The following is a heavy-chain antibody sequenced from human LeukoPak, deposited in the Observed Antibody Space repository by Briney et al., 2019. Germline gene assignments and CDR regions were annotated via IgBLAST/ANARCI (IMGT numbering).Heavy chain of an antibody. J-gene: IGHJ4*02. CDR1: GFTFSSYS. Sequence: GGSLRLSCAASGFTFSSYSMNWVRQAPGKGLEWVSYISSSGSTIYYADSVKGRFTISRDNAKNSLYLQINSLRAEDTAVYYCARDRTTVTTLDYWGQGTLVTVSS. D-gene: IGHD4-11*01. CDR3: ARDRTTVTTLDY. V-gene: IGHV3-48*04. CDR2: ISSSGSTI.